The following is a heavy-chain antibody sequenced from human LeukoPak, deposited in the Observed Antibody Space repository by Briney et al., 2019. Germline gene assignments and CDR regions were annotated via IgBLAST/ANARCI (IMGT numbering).Heavy chain of an antibody. CDR1: GYSISSGYY. Sequence: SETLSLTCTVSGYSISSGYYWGWIRQPPGKGLEWIGSIYHSGSTYYNPSLKSRVTISVDTSKNQFSLKLSSVTAADTAVYYCSRSHYYDSGGYLVAFDIWGQGTKVPVSS. CDR2: IYHSGST. CDR3: SRSHYYDSGGYLVAFDI. D-gene: IGHD3-22*01. V-gene: IGHV4-38-2*02. J-gene: IGHJ3*02.